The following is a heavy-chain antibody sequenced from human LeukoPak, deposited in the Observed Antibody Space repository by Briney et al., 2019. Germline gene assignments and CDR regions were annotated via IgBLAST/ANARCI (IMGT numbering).Heavy chain of an antibody. CDR1: GFIFSGYW. V-gene: IGHV3-74*01. CDR3: ARGPMGKNYFDY. Sequence: TGGSLRLSCAASGFIFSGYWMHWVRQGPGKGLVWVSRSNSDGSRTDYAASVKGRSTISRDNAKNRLYLQMNSLRADDTAVYYCARGPMGKNYFDYWGQGTLVTVSS. J-gene: IGHJ4*02. D-gene: IGHD7-27*01. CDR2: SNSDGSRT.